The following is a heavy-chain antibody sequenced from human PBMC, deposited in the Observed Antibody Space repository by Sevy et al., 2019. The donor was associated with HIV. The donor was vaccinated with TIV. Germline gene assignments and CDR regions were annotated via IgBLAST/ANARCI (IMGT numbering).Heavy chain of an antibody. CDR3: ARDEAAAGDAFDI. V-gene: IGHV3-7*01. CDR1: GFTVSNYW. J-gene: IGHJ3*02. Sequence: GGSLRLSCVASGFTVSNYWMNWVRQAPGMGLEWVAKIKEDGKETYYVDSVKGRFTISRDNAKNSLYLQMNSLRAEDTAVYYCARDEAAAGDAFDIWGQGTMVTVSS. D-gene: IGHD6-13*01. CDR2: IKEDGKET.